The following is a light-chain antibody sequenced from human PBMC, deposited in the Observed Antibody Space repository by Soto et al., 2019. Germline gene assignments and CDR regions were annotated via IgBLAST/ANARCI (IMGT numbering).Light chain of an antibody. CDR1: QSVSDNY. CDR2: GVS. CDR3: QQYNNWPPIT. J-gene: IGKJ5*01. V-gene: IGKV3-20*01. Sequence: EIVLTQSPGTLSLSPGERGTLSCRASQSVSDNYLAWYQHKPGQAPRLLIYGVSSRATGIPDRFSGSGSGTDFTLTISRLEPEDFAVYYCQQYNNWPPITFGQGTRLEIK.